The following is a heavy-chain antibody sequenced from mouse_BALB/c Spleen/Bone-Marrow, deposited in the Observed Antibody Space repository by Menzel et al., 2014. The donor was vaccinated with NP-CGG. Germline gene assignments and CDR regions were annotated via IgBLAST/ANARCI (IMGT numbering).Heavy chain of an antibody. CDR2: ILPGSGST. J-gene: IGHJ4*01. Sequence: VQLQQSGAELMKPGASVKISCKATGYTFSNYWIEWIKQRPGHGLEWIGEILPGSGSTNYNEKFKGKATFTADTSSNTAYMQLSSLTSEDTAVYYCNARDYRYEGYAMDYWGQGTSVTVSS. V-gene: IGHV1-9*01. CDR3: NARDYRYEGYAMDY. D-gene: IGHD2-14*01. CDR1: GYTFSNYW.